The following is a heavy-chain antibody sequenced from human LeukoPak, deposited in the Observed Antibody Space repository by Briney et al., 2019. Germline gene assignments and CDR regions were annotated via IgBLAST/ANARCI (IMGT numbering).Heavy chain of an antibody. V-gene: IGHV4-39*07. J-gene: IGHJ4*02. CDR3: ARVSAAADTSYYFDY. D-gene: IGHD2-15*01. CDR1: GGSISSSSYY. Sequence: SETLSLTCTVSGGSISSSSYYWGWIRQPPGKGLEWIGSIYYSGSTYYNPSLKSRVTISVDTSKNQFSLKLSSVTAADTAVYYCARVSAAADTSYYFDYWGQGTLVTVSS. CDR2: IYYSGST.